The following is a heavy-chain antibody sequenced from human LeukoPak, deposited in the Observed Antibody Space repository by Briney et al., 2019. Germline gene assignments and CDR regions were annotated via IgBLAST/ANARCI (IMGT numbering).Heavy chain of an antibody. CDR2: ISSSSSYI. J-gene: IGHJ4*02. CDR1: GFTFSSYS. Sequence: GGSLRLSFAASGFTFSSYSMNWVRQAPGKGLEWVSSISSSSSYIYYADSVKGRFTISRDNSKNTLYLQMNSLRAEDTAVYYCAKETAVAAASDYWGQGTLVTVSS. D-gene: IGHD6-13*01. V-gene: IGHV3-21*04. CDR3: AKETAVAAASDY.